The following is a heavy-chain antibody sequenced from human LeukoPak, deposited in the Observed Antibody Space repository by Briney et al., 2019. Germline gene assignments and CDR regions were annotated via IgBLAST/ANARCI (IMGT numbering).Heavy chain of an antibody. CDR1: GFTFSSYW. J-gene: IGHJ4*02. V-gene: IGHV3-7*01. D-gene: IGHD2-8*01. CDR3: ARDGKIGYCTNGVCYFSVGRVGAFDY. CDR2: IKEDGSEK. Sequence: QPGGSLRLSCAASGFTFSSYWMSCVRQAPGKGLEWVANIKEDGSEKYYVDSVKGRFTISRDNAKNSLYLQMNSLRAEDTAVYYCARDGKIGYCTNGVCYFSVGRVGAFDYWGQGTLVTVSS.